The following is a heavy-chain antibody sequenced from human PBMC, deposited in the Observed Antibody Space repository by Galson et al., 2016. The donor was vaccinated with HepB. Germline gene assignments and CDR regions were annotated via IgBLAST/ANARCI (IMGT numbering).Heavy chain of an antibody. J-gene: IGHJ4*02. CDR2: INPGDGNT. CDR3: VRLGLGTLYY. CDR1: GYTFSGYL. Sequence: SVKVSCKASGYTFSGYLIHWVRQAPGQRPEWMGYINPGDGNTKNSQRLQDRVTITRDTSAATAYMELGSLRSEDTAVYYCVRLGLGTLYYWGQGTPVTVSS. D-gene: IGHD2/OR15-2a*01. V-gene: IGHV1-3*01.